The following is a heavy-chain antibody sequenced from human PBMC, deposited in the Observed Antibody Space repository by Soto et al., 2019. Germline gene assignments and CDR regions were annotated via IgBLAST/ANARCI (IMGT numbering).Heavy chain of an antibody. CDR3: AKGACDIAVADTFDY. Sequence: GGSLRLSCAASRFTFSSYAMNWVRQAPGKGLEWVSVISDSGGSTYYADSVKGRFTISRDNSKNSLYLQMNRLRAEDTAVYYCAKGACDIAVADTFDYWGQGTLVTVSS. D-gene: IGHD6-19*01. CDR1: RFTFSSYA. J-gene: IGHJ4*02. V-gene: IGHV3-23*01. CDR2: ISDSGGST.